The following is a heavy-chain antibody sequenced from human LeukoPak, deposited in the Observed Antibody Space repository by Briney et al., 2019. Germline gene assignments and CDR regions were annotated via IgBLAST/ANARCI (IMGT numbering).Heavy chain of an antibody. V-gene: IGHV3-30*02. J-gene: IGHJ4*02. CDR3: AKDRPNCSSTSCYIFDY. CDR2: IRYDGSNK. D-gene: IGHD2-2*02. Sequence: GGSLRLSCAASGFTFSSYGMHWVRQAPGKGLEWVAFIRYDGSNKYYADSVKGRFTISRDNSKNTLYLQMNSLRAEDTAVYYCAKDRPNCSSTSCYIFDYWGQGTLVTVSS. CDR1: GFTFSSYG.